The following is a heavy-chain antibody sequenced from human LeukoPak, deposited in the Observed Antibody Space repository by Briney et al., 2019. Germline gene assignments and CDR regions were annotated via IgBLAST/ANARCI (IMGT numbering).Heavy chain of an antibody. D-gene: IGHD5-12*01. J-gene: IGHJ4*02. Sequence: SETLSLTCAVYGGSFSSYYWSWIRQPAGKGLEWIGRIYTSGSTNYNPSLKSRVTMSVDTSKNQFSLKLSSVTAADTAVYYCARSEEMATTLFDYWGQGTLVTVSS. CDR3: ARSEEMATTLFDY. CDR1: GGSFSSYY. CDR2: IYTSGST. V-gene: IGHV4-59*10.